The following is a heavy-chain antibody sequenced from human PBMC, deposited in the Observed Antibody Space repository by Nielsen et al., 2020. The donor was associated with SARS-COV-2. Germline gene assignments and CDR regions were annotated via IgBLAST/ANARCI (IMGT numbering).Heavy chain of an antibody. CDR2: IYFSGGT. V-gene: IGHV4-61*02. Sequence: SETLSLTCTVSGDSITSGNYYWSWIRQPAGKGLEWIGRIYFSGGTNYNPSLKSRVTISRDTSKSQFSLRLTSVTAADTAVYYCAKEGIAAAEGYFDSWGQGTLVTVSS. D-gene: IGHD6-13*01. CDR1: GDSITSGNYY. CDR3: AKEGIAAAEGYFDS. J-gene: IGHJ4*02.